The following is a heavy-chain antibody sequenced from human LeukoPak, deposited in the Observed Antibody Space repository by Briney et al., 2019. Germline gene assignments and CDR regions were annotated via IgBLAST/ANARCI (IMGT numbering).Heavy chain of an antibody. CDR1: GGSFSGYY. CDR3: ASGPGAAAHRYFDY. Sequence: SETLSLTCAVYGGSFSGYYWSWIRQPPGKGLEWIGEINHSRSTNYNPSLKSRVTISVDTSKNQFSLKLSSVTAADTAVYYCASGPGAAAHRYFDYWGQGTLVTVSS. CDR2: INHSRST. J-gene: IGHJ4*02. D-gene: IGHD6-13*01. V-gene: IGHV4-34*01.